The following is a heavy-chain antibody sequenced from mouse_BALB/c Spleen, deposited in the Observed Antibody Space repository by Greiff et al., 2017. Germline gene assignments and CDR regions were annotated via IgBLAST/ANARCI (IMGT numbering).Heavy chain of an antibody. CDR3: ARGGNYAAMDY. CDR1: GYTFTDYA. CDR2: ISTYYGDA. Sequence: LVESGAELVRPGVSVKISCKGSGYTFTDYAMHWVKQSHAKSLEWIGVISTYYGDASYNQKFKGKATMTVDKSSSTAYMELARLTSEDSAIYYCARGGNYAAMDYWGQGTSVTVSS. V-gene: IGHV1S137*01. J-gene: IGHJ4*01. D-gene: IGHD2-1*01.